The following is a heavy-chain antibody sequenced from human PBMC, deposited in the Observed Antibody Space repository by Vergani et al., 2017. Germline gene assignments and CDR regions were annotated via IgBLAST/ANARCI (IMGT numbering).Heavy chain of an antibody. V-gene: IGHV4-61*02. CDR2: VYTSGMT. D-gene: IGHD2-15*01. CDR1: GGSINTGAYY. CDR3: ARHWSVVAAHNWFDP. Sequence: QVQLQESGPRLVRPSQTLSLTCTVSGGSINTGAYYWSWIRQPAGNGLEWIVRVYTSGMTNYDPSLKSRVTILVDRSKSQRSLKWTSVTAGDTAVYFCARHWSVVAAHNWFDPWVQGALVTVSS. J-gene: IGHJ5*02.